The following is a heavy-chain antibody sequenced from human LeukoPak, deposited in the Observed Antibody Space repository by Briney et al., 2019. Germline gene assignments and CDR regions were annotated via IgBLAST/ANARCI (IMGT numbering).Heavy chain of an antibody. D-gene: IGHD1-26*01. V-gene: IGHV3-30*03. J-gene: IGHJ4*02. CDR3: AREGTRSYGFDY. Sequence: GGSLRLSCAASGFTFSSYGMHWVRQAPGKGLEWVAVISYDGSNKYYADSVKGRFTISRDNSKNTLYLQMNSLRAEDTAVYYCAREGTRSYGFDYWGQGTLVTVSS. CDR1: GFTFSSYG. CDR2: ISYDGSNK.